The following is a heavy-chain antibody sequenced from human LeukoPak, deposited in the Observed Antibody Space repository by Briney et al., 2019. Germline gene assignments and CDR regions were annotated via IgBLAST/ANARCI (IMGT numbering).Heavy chain of an antibody. Sequence: ASVKVSCKASGYTFTVYYMHWVRQAPGQGLEWMGWINPNSGNTGYAQKFQGRVTMTRNTSISTAYMELSSLRSEDTAVYYCARNLLDIADPWESSGYWGQGTLVTVSS. CDR1: GYTFTVYY. J-gene: IGHJ4*02. D-gene: IGHD5-12*01. V-gene: IGHV1-8*02. CDR2: INPNSGNT. CDR3: ARNLLDIADPWESSGY.